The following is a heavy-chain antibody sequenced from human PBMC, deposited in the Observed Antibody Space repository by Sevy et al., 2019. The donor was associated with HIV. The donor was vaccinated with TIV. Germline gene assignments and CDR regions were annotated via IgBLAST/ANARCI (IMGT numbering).Heavy chain of an antibody. CDR2: IYYSGST. D-gene: IGHD3-10*01. V-gene: IGHV4-30-4*01. CDR3: ARELLWFGESQNFLDY. J-gene: IGHJ4*02. CDR1: GGSISSGDYY. Sequence: SETLSLTCTVSGGSISSGDYYWSWIRQPPGKGLEWIGYIYYSGSTHYNPSLKSRVTISVDTSKNQFSLKLSSVTAADTAVYYCARELLWFGESQNFLDYWGQGTLVTVSS.